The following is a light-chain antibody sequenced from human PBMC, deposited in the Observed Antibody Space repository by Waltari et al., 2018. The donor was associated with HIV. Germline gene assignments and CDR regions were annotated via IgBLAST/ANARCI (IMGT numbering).Light chain of an antibody. Sequence: DIQTTQSPSSLSASVADRLTITCWASQSVSTYLNWYQYKAGKAPKLLSYAASSLQSVFPPRFSGRAYDTYFTHTISSLQRVDSATKYSQESHSYSHTFGAGTGAEI. CDR1: QSVSTY. CDR2: AAS. V-gene: IGKV1-39*01. CDR3: QESHSYSHT. J-gene: IGKJ4*01.